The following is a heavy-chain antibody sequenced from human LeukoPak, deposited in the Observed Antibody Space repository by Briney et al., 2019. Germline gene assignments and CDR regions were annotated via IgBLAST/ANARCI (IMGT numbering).Heavy chain of an antibody. V-gene: IGHV3-53*01. CDR1: GFTVSSNY. J-gene: IGHJ6*02. D-gene: IGHD5-12*01. CDR3: ASSIRPVDLGN. CDR2: IYSGGST. Sequence: PGGSLRLSCAASGFTVSSNYMSWVRQAPGKGLEWVSVIYSGGSTYYADSVKGRFTISRDNSKNTLYLQMNSLRAEDTAVYYCASSIRPVDLGNWGQGTTVTVSS.